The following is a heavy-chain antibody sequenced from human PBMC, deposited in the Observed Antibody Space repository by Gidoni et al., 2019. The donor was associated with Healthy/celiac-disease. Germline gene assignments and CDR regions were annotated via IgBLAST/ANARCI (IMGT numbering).Heavy chain of an antibody. CDR2: IYYSGST. V-gene: IGHV4-61*01. CDR3: ARRYCSSTSCLLPFDY. CDR1: GGSVSSGSYY. Sequence: QVQLQESGPGLVTPSETLSLTCTVSGGSVSSGSYYWSWIRQPPGKGLEWIGYIYYSGSTNYNPSLKSRVTISVDTSKNQLSLKLSSVTAADTAVYYCARRYCSSTSCLLPFDYWGQGTLVTVSS. D-gene: IGHD2-2*01. J-gene: IGHJ4*02.